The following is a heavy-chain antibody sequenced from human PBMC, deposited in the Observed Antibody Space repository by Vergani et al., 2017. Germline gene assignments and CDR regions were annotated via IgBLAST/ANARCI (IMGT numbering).Heavy chain of an antibody. D-gene: IGHD1-1*01. J-gene: IGHJ5*02. CDR3: ARSSGTWWFDP. V-gene: IGHV4-4*09. Sequence: QVQLQESGPGLVKPSETLSLTCTVSGGSISSHYWSWIRQPPGKGLEWIGYIYTSGSTNYNPSLKSRVTISVDTSKNQFSLKLSSVTAADTAVYYCARSSGTWWFDPWGQGTLVTVSS. CDR2: IYTSGST. CDR1: GGSISSHY.